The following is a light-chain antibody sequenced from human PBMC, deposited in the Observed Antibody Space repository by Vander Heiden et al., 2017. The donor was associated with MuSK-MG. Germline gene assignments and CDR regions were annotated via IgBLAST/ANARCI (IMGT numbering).Light chain of an antibody. V-gene: IGKV3-11*01. Sequence: EIVLTQSPATLSLSPGERATLSCRASQSVSSYLAWYQQKPGQAPRLLIYDASNRATGIPARFSGSGYGTDFTLTISSLEPEDFAVYYCQQLSNWPAPTFGGGTKVEIK. CDR1: QSVSSY. CDR2: DAS. J-gene: IGKJ4*01. CDR3: QQLSNWPAPT.